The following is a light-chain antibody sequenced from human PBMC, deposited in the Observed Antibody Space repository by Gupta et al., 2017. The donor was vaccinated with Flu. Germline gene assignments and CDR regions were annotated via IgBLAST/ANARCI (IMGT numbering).Light chain of an antibody. CDR2: WSS. V-gene: IGKV4-1*01. Sequence: DIVMTQYSDSLAASLGEGTTTICKSSQTLLYSSNNKNYLAWYQQKPGQTPKLLIYWSSTRDSGVPDRFRGSGSGTDFTLTIGSLQADDVAVYYCQQYWSAPYSFGQGTKVEIK. CDR3: QQYWSAPYS. CDR1: QTLLYSSNNKNY. J-gene: IGKJ2*03.